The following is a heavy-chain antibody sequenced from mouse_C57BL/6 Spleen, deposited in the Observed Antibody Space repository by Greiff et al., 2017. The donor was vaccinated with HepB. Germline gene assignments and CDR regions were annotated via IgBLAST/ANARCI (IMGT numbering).Heavy chain of an antibody. CDR3: VRDQGYYGSSPWFAY. CDR2: IRSKSSNYAT. J-gene: IGHJ3*01. D-gene: IGHD1-1*01. Sequence: DVMLVESGGGLVQPKGSLKLSCAASGFTFNTYAMHWVRQAPGKGLEWVARIRSKSSNYATYYADSVKDRFTISRDDSQSMLYLQMNNLKTEDTAMYYCVRDQGYYGSSPWFAYWGQGTLVTVSA. V-gene: IGHV10-3*01. CDR1: GFTFNTYA.